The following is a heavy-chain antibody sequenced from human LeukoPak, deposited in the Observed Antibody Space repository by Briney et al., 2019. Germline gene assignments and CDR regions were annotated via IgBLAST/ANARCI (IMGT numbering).Heavy chain of an antibody. Sequence: GGSLRLSCAASGFTFSTFAMHWVRQAPGKGLEWMAVISYDGIKKYYADSVKGRFAISRDNSKNTLYLQMSSLRAEDTAVYYCARSGVVSGYTRYYYMDVWGKGTTVTVSS. CDR2: ISYDGIKK. CDR1: GFTFSTFA. CDR3: ARSGVVSGYTRYYYMDV. V-gene: IGHV3-30*03. D-gene: IGHD5-12*01. J-gene: IGHJ6*03.